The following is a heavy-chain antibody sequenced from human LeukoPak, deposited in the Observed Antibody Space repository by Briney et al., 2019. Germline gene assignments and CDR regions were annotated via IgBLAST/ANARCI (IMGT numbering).Heavy chain of an antibody. Sequence: GASVKVSCKASGGTFSSYAISCVRQASGQGLEWMGRIIPILGIANYAQKFQGRVTITADKSTSTAYMELSSLRSEDTAVYYCARVGTITHHAFDIWGQGTMVTVSS. J-gene: IGHJ3*02. CDR2: IIPILGIA. CDR3: ARVGTITHHAFDI. D-gene: IGHD5-12*01. CDR1: GGTFSSYA. V-gene: IGHV1-69*04.